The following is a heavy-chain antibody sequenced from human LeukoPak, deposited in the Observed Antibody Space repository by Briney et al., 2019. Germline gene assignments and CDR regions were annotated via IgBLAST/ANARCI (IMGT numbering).Heavy chain of an antibody. CDR3: ARTYGSSGLGYFDL. V-gene: IGHV3-21*01. CDR1: GFTFSSFT. CDR2: ISSTSTYI. Sequence: GGSLRLSCAASGFTFSSFTMNWVRQAPGKGLEWVSSISSTSTYIHYADSVKGRFTISRDNAKNSLYLQMNSLRAEDTAVYYCARTYGSSGLGYFDLWGRGTLVTVSS. D-gene: IGHD6-13*01. J-gene: IGHJ2*01.